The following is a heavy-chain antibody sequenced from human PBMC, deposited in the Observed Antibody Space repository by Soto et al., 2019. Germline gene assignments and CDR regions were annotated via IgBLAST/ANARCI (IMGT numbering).Heavy chain of an antibody. CDR2: IYHSGST. D-gene: IGHD3-10*01. J-gene: IGHJ5*02. V-gene: IGHV4-38-2*02. CDR1: DYSISIYYY. Sequence: PSETLSLTCIVSDYSISIYYYWGWIRQPPGKGLQWIGNIYHSGSTYYNPSLKSRVTISVDTSKNQFSLKLSSVTAADTAVYYCARSNYYGSENYYFNWFDPWGQGTLVTVSS. CDR3: ARSNYYGSENYYFNWFDP.